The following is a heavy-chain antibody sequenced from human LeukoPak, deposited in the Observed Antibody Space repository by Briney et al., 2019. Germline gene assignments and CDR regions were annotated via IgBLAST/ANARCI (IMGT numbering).Heavy chain of an antibody. D-gene: IGHD1-14*01. CDR3: ARRTGLKRAFDI. J-gene: IGHJ3*02. CDR2: MNPNSGNT. Sequence: ASVKVSCKASGYTFTSYDINWVRQATGQGLEWMGWMNPNSGNTGYAQKFQGRVTMTRNTSISTAYMELSSLRSEDTAVYYCARRTGLKRAFDIWGQGTMVTVSS. CDR1: GYTFTSYD. V-gene: IGHV1-8*01.